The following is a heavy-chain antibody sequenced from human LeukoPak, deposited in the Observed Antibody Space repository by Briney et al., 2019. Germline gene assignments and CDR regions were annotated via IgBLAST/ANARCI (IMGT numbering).Heavy chain of an antibody. J-gene: IGHJ4*02. CDR2: ISGSGSST. CDR3: AKRDGYNSNPLKD. D-gene: IGHD5-24*01. Sequence: GGSLRLSCAASGFTFSSYAMSWVRQAPGKGLEWVSAISGSGSSTYYADSVKGRFTTSRDNSKNTLYLQMNSLRAEDTALYYCAKRDGYNSNPLKDWGQGTLVTVSS. V-gene: IGHV3-23*01. CDR1: GFTFSSYA.